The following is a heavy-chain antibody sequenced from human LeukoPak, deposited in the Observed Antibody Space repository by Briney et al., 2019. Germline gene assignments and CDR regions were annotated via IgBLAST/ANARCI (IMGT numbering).Heavy chain of an antibody. D-gene: IGHD2-15*01. CDR2: ISYDGSNK. CDR1: GFTFSSYG. V-gene: IGHV3-30*18. Sequence: GGSLRLSCAASGFTFSSYGMHWVRQAPGKGLEWVAVISYDGSNKYYADSVKGRFTISRDNSKITLYLQMNSLRAEDTAVYYCAKTLDIVVVVAPIDDYWGQGTLVTVSS. J-gene: IGHJ4*02. CDR3: AKTLDIVVVVAPIDDY.